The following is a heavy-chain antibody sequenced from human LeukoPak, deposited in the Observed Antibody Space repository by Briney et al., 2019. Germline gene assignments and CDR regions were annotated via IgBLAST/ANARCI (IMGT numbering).Heavy chain of an antibody. CDR3: ARVGDSGWQRDY. CDR2: ISSSGST. Sequence: SQTLSLTCTVSGDSISSGDYYWSWIRQPAGKGLEWIGRISSSGSTNYNPSLKSRVTISVDTSKNQFSLKLSSVTAADTAVYYCARVGDSGWQRDYWGQGTLVTVSS. J-gene: IGHJ4*02. D-gene: IGHD5-12*01. V-gene: IGHV4-61*02. CDR1: GDSISSGDYY.